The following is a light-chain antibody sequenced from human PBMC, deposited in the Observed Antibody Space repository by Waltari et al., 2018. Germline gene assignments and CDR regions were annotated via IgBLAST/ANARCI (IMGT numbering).Light chain of an antibody. J-gene: IGKJ1*01. Sequence: DVVMTQSPLSLPVTLGQPASISCRSSQSLVHSSGNTYLNWFQQRPGQSPRRLIYMVSNRDSGVPDRFSGSGSGTDFTRKISRVEAEDVAVYYCLQATHWPWTFGQGTKVEIK. CDR2: MVS. CDR3: LQATHWPWT. CDR1: QSLVHSSGNTY. V-gene: IGKV2-30*02.